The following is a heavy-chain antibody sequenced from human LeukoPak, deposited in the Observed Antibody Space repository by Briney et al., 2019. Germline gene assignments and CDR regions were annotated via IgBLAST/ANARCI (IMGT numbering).Heavy chain of an antibody. CDR1: DFTFSSYG. J-gene: IGHJ4*02. D-gene: IGHD3-10*01. V-gene: IGHV3-30*02. CDR3: AKDRGMVRGVIIDY. Sequence: PGGSLRLSCATSDFTFSSYGMHWVRQAPGKGLEWVAFIRYDGTNKYYADSVKGRFTISRDNSKNTLYLQMNRLRAEDTAVYSCAKDRGMVRGVIIDYWGQGTLVTVSS. CDR2: IRYDGTNK.